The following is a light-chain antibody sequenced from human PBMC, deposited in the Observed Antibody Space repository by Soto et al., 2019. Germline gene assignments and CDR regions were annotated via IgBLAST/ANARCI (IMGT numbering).Light chain of an antibody. Sequence: QSVLTQPPSASGSPGQSVTISCTGTSSDVGGSDYVSWYQHHPGKAPKLTIYDVSKRPSGVPDRFSGSKSGNMASLTVSGLQADDEADYYCISHVGHSNVFGTGTKVTVL. CDR1: SSDVGGSDY. CDR2: DVS. J-gene: IGLJ1*01. CDR3: ISHVGHSNV. V-gene: IGLV2-8*01.